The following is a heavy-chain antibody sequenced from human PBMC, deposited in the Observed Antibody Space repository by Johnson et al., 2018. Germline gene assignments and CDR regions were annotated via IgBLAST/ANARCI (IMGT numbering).Heavy chain of an antibody. J-gene: IGHJ1*01. CDR3: ARATRNYCYTTSCFAQYFQH. CDR1: GFSFEDYG. V-gene: IGHV3-20*04. Sequence: VQLVESGGGVVRPGGSLRLSCAASGFSFEDYGLSWVRQVPGKGLEWVAGINWNAGSTGYADSVKGRFTISRDNAKNSLYLQLKSLEGEDTALYYCARATRNYCYTTSCFAQYFQHWGQGTLVTVSS. CDR2: INWNAGST. D-gene: IGHD3-16*02.